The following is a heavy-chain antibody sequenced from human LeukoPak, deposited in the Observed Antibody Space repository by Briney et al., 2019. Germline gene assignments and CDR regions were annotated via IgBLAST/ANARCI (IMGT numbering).Heavy chain of an antibody. D-gene: IGHD6-19*01. CDR3: ARGEGSGWYNQGNH. V-gene: IGHV3-11*04. CDR2: ISSSGSTI. Sequence: PGGSLRLSCAASGFTFSDYYMSWIRQAPGKGLEWVSYISSSGSTICYADSVKGRFTISRDNAKNSLYLQMNSLRAEDTAAYYCARGEGSGWYNQGNHWGQGTLVTVSP. J-gene: IGHJ5*02. CDR1: GFTFSDYY.